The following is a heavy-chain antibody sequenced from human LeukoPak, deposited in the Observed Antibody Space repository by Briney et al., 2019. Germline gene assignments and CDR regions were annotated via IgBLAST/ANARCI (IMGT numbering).Heavy chain of an antibody. V-gene: IGHV1-46*01. Sequence: ASVKVSCKASGYTFTIYYIHWVRQAPGQGLEWMGLINPSGGSTNYAQKFQGRVTMTRDTSTSTVYMELSSLRSEDTAVYYCARGGVDHYGSGTYYLMYYFDHWGQGALVTVSS. CDR2: INPSGGST. J-gene: IGHJ4*02. CDR1: GYTFTIYY. CDR3: ARGGVDHYGSGTYYLMYYFDH. D-gene: IGHD3-10*01.